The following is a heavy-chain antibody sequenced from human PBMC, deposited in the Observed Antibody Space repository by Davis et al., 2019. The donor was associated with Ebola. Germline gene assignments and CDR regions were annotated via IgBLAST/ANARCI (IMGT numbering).Heavy chain of an antibody. J-gene: IGHJ3*02. CDR2: IIPIFGTA. Sequence: SVKVSCKASGYTFTGYYMHWVRQAPGQGLEWMGGIIPIFGTANYAQKFQGRVTITADESTSTAYMELRSLRSDDTAVYYCARVWELGHDAFDIWGQGTMVTVSS. V-gene: IGHV1-69*13. D-gene: IGHD1-26*01. CDR3: ARVWELGHDAFDI. CDR1: GYTFTGYY.